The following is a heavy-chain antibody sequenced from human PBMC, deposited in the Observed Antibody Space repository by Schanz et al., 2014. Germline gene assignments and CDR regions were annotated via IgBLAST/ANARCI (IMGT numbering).Heavy chain of an antibody. V-gene: IGHV3-43*01. D-gene: IGHD1-26*01. J-gene: IGHJ6*02. CDR1: GFSFDDYT. CDR3: AKDSRGSSFDMDV. Sequence: VQLVESGGGVVQPGQSLRLSCAASGFSFDDYTMHWVRQAPGKGLEWVSLIDRDGGHTYYADSVKGRFTISRDNSKNSLYLQMNSLRTEDTALYYCAKDSRGSSFDMDVWGQGTTVTVSS. CDR2: IDRDGGHT.